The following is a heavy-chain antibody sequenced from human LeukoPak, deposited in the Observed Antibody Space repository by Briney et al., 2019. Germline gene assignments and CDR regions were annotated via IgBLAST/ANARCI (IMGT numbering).Heavy chain of an antibody. Sequence: ASVKVSCKASGYTFTSYHINWVRQATGQGLEWMGWMNPNSGDTGCAQKFQGRVTMTRNTSITTAYMELSSLRSEDTAVYYCARGHNQPQRHWYFDLWGRGTLVTVSS. CDR1: GYTFTSYH. D-gene: IGHD1-1*01. CDR3: ARGHNQPQRHWYFDL. J-gene: IGHJ2*01. CDR2: MNPNSGDT. V-gene: IGHV1-8*01.